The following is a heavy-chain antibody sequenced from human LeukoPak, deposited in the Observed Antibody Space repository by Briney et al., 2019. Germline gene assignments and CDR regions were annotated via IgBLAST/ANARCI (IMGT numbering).Heavy chain of an antibody. CDR1: GGSISSGGYS. CDR2: IYHSGST. D-gene: IGHD3-16*01. V-gene: IGHV4-30-2*01. Sequence: SETLSLTCAVSGGSISSGGYSWSWIRQPPGKGLEWIGYIYHSGSTYYNPSLKSRVTISVDRSKNQFSLKLSSVTAADTAVYYYARKTRGNEDPFDYWGQGTLVTVSS. CDR3: ARKTRGNEDPFDY. J-gene: IGHJ4*02.